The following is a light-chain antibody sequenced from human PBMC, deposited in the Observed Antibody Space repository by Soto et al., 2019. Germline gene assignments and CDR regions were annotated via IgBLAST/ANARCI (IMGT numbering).Light chain of an antibody. Sequence: EIVLTQSPGTLSLSAGDRATLSCRASQSVSRSSLAWYQQKRGQAPRLLIYGTSTRATGIPDRIAGSGSGTYFNRTISRLEPEDFAVYYCQQYGTSPPITFGQGTRLEIK. CDR3: QQYGTSPPIT. J-gene: IGKJ5*01. CDR2: GTS. V-gene: IGKV3-20*01. CDR1: QSVSRSS.